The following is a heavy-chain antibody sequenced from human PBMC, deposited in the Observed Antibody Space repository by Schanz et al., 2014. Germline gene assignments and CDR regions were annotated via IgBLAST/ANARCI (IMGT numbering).Heavy chain of an antibody. J-gene: IGHJ6*03. CDR1: GFNSDDYA. D-gene: IGHD3-10*01. CDR2: IPWNGAAI. CDR3: AERSRSGSKDMDV. V-gene: IGHV3-9*02. Sequence: EVQVVESGGGLVQPGGSLRLSCTASGFNSDDYAMHWVRQAPGKGLEWVPNIPWNGAAIGYAGSVRGRFTISRDSAKNSLYLQMNSLRPEDTALYYCAERSRSGSKDMDVWGKGTTVTVSS.